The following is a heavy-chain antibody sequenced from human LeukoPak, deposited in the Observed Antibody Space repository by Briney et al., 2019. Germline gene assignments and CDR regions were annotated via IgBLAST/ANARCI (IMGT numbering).Heavy chain of an antibody. CDR1: GYTFTDYY. D-gene: IGHD3-10*01. CDR2: INPNSGGT. J-gene: IGHJ3*02. V-gene: IGHV1-2*02. Sequence: ASVKVSCKASGYTFTDYYMHWVRQAPGQGLEWMGWINPNSGGTNYGQRFQGRVTMTTDTSISTAYMELSSLRSDDTAIYYCARDQGALVRGTRINDAFDIWGQGTMVTVSS. CDR3: ARDQGALVRGTRINDAFDI.